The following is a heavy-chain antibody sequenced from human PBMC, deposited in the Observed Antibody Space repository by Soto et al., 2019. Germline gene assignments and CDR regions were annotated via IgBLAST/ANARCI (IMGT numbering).Heavy chain of an antibody. D-gene: IGHD2-15*01. CDR3: ARGRLYCSGGSCYPATTYYYYYYGMDV. V-gene: IGHV4-34*01. Sequence: SETLSLTCAVYGGSFSGYYWSWIRQPPGKGLEWIGEINHSGSTNYNPSLKSRVTISVDTSKNQFSLRLSSVTAADTAVYYCARGRLYCSGGSCYPATTYYYYYYGMDVWGQGTTVTVSS. CDR2: INHSGST. J-gene: IGHJ6*02. CDR1: GGSFSGYY.